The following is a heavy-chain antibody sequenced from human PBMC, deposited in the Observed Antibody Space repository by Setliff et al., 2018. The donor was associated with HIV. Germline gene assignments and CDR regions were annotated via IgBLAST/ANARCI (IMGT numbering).Heavy chain of an antibody. D-gene: IGHD2-2*01. V-gene: IGHV4-38-2*02. CDR3: ARDSSYAPERRGFDY. Sequence: SETLSLTCAVSGYSISSGYYWGWIRQPPGKGLEWIGSIYHSGSTYYNPSLKSRVTISVDTSQNQFSLKLNSVTAADTAVYYCARDSSYAPERRGFDYWGQGTLVTVSS. J-gene: IGHJ4*02. CDR2: IYHSGST. CDR1: GYSISSGYY.